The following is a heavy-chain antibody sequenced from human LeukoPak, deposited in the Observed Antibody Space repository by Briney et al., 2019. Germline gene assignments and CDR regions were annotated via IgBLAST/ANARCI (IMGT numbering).Heavy chain of an antibody. D-gene: IGHD1-14*01. Sequence: SETLSLTCTVSGGSISSYYWSWIRQPPGKGLEWIGYIYYSGSTNYNPSLKSRVTISVDTPKNQFSLKLSSVTAADTAVYYCARDRKNAFDIWGQGTMVTVSS. CDR1: GGSISSYY. J-gene: IGHJ3*02. CDR3: ARDRKNAFDI. V-gene: IGHV4-59*01. CDR2: IYYSGST.